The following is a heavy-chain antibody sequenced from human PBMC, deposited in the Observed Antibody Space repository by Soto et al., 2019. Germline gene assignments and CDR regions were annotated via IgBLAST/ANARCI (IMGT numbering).Heavy chain of an antibody. D-gene: IGHD6-6*01. J-gene: IGHJ5*02. CDR2: IDHSGST. CDR1: GGSISSGGYS. Sequence: QLQLQESGSGLVKPSQTLSLTCAVSGGSISSGGYSWSWIRQPPGKVLEWIGYIDHSGSTYYNPSLKSRVTISVDRSKNQFSLKLSSVTAADTAVYYCSRVRGGIAARLDPWGQGPLVTVSS. CDR3: SRVRGGIAARLDP. V-gene: IGHV4-30-2*01.